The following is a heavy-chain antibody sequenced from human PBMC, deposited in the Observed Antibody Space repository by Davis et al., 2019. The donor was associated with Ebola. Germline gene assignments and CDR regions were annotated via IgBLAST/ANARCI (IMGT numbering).Heavy chain of an antibody. Sequence: GESLKISCAASGFVSRSYVMSWVRRAPGKGLEWVSTHGTSGDTYYADSVKGRFTISRDTSKNTLYLQMNSLRVEDTAIYYCAKDTPNIWFDVWGQGTMVAVSS. CDR1: GFVSRSYV. V-gene: IGHV3-23*01. J-gene: IGHJ3*01. CDR3: AKDTPNIWFDV. CDR2: HGTSGDT. D-gene: IGHD2-15*01.